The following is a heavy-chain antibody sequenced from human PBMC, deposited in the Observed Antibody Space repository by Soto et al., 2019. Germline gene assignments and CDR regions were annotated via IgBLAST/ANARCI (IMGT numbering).Heavy chain of an antibody. D-gene: IGHD3-3*01. V-gene: IGHV4-61*01. CDR2: VYDSVNYDSGRT. J-gene: IGHJ3*02. CDR1: GDSVRSRNYY. Sequence: QVQLQESGPGLVKPSETLSLTCTVSGDSVRSRNYYWSWIRQAPGTGLEWIGYVYDSVNYDSGRTNYTPSLQRRVSISLDTSNNQVSLNLTSVTAADTAVYYCARESDFWDDAYMPTFDIWGQGTKVTVSS. CDR3: ARESDFWDDAYMPTFDI.